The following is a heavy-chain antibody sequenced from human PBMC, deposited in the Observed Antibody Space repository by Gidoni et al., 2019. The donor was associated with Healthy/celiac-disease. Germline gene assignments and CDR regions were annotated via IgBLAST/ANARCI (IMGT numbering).Heavy chain of an antibody. J-gene: IGHJ1*01. Sequence: EVQLVESGGGLVQPGGSLRLSCAASGFTFSSYSMNWVRQAPGKGLEWVSYISSSSSTIYYADSVKGRFTISRDNAKNSLYLQMNSLRAEDTAVYYCAREGNLCGYYDSSGYCSLEYFQHWGQGTLVTVSS. D-gene: IGHD3-22*01. CDR1: GFTFSSYS. V-gene: IGHV3-48*04. CDR2: ISSSSSTI. CDR3: AREGNLCGYYDSSGYCSLEYFQH.